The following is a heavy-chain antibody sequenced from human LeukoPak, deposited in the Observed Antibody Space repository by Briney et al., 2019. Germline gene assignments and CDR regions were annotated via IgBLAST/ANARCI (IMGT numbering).Heavy chain of an antibody. CDR2: INHDGIHT. V-gene: IGHV3-7*01. J-gene: IGHJ4*02. CDR3: AKYLSRAFDY. D-gene: IGHD2/OR15-2a*01. CDR1: RFTFSNNW. Sequence: PGGSLRLSCVASRFTFSNNWMAWVRRAHGKGPELVAHINHDGIHTGYVDSVKGRFTISRDNSKNSLYLQLHSRRAEDTAMYYCAKYLSRAFDYCGQGSLITVSS.